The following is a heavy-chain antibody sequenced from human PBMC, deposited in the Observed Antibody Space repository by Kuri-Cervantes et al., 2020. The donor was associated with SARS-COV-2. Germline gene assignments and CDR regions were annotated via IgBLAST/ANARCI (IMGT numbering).Heavy chain of an antibody. CDR3: ARRWQGIAMVNAFDI. CDR1: GGSISSSSHY. J-gene: IGHJ3*02. V-gene: IGHV4-39*01. D-gene: IGHD5-18*01. CDR2: INHSGST. Sequence: SETLSLTCSVSGGSISSSSHYWGWIRPSPGKGVEWIGEINHSGSTNYNPSLKSRVAISLDTSKHHFSLSLSSVTAADTAVYYCARRWQGIAMVNAFDIWGQGTMVTVSS.